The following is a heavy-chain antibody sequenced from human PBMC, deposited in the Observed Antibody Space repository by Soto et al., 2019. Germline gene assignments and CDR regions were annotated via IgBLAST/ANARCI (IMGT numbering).Heavy chain of an antibody. CDR1: GLTFSGSA. D-gene: IGHD4-17*01. V-gene: IGHV3-73*01. CDR2: IRSKANSYAT. Sequence: PGGSLRLSCAASGLTFSGSAMHWVRQASGKGLEWVGRIRSKANSYATAYAASVKGRFTISRDDSKNTAYLQMNSLKTEDTAVYYCTRSTVTDVFSLGHGMDVWGQGTTVTVSS. J-gene: IGHJ6*02. CDR3: TRSTVTDVFSLGHGMDV.